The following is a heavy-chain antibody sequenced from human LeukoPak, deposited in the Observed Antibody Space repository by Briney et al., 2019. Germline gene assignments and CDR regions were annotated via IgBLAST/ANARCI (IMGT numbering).Heavy chain of an antibody. Sequence: PSETLSLTCAVYGGSFSGYYWSWIRQPPGKGLEWIGEINHSGNSNHNPSLKSRVTLSVDTSKNQFSLRLGSVTAADTALYYCARSLVSAAPQYNWFDPWGQGTLVTVSS. CDR3: ARSLVSAAPQYNWFDP. V-gene: IGHV4-34*01. J-gene: IGHJ5*02. D-gene: IGHD2-2*01. CDR2: INHSGNS. CDR1: GGSFSGYY.